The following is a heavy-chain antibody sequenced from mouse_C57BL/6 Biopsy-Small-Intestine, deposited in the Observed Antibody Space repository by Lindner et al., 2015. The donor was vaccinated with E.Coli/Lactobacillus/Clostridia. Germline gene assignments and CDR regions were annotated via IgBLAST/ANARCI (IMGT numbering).Heavy chain of an antibody. CDR1: GYTFSNYG. J-gene: IGHJ4*01. CDR3: ARWGYNNGWPGELNRFDY. D-gene: IGHD3-1*01. CDR2: ISAYNGVI. Sequence: SVKVSCKASGYTFSNYGYGWVRRAPGQGLEWMGWISAYNGVIKYAQNLQDRVTMTTDTSTSTAYMELRSLRSDDTAVYFCARWGYNNGWPGELNRFDYWGQGTLVTVSS. V-gene: IGHV1-7*01.